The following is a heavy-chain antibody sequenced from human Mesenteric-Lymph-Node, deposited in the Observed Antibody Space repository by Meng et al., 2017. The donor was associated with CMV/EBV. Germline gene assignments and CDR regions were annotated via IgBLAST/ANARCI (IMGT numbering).Heavy chain of an antibody. D-gene: IGHD4-17*01. CDR2: IYWDDDK. J-gene: IGHJ4*02. V-gene: IGHV2-5*02. Sequence: CSFSASSLITSGVGLGWIRQPPGKALVWLALIYWDDDKRYSPSLKSRLTITKDTSKNQVVLTMTNMDPVDTATYYCAHSYYGAPLYWGQGTLVTVSS. CDR1: ASSLITSGVG. CDR3: AHSYYGAPLY.